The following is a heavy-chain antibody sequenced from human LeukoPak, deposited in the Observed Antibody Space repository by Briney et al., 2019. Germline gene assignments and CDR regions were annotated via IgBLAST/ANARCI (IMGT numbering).Heavy chain of an antibody. J-gene: IGHJ4*02. CDR2: INPSGGST. Sequence: ASVNVSCMASGYTYTSYYMHWVRQAPGQGLEGMGIINPSGGSTSYGQKFQGRVTMTRDTSTSTVYMELSSLRSEDTAVYYCARGVAMATGYWGQGTLVTVHS. D-gene: IGHD5-12*01. CDR1: GYTYTSYY. V-gene: IGHV1-46*01. CDR3: ARGVAMATGY.